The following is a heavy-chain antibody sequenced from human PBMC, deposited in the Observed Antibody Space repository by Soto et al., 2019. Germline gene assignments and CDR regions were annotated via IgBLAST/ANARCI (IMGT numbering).Heavy chain of an antibody. J-gene: IGHJ4*02. CDR3: AKASGESYPGSRVFDS. CDR1: GFTFSCYA. V-gene: IGHV3-23*01. D-gene: IGHD3-10*01. Sequence: GGSLRLSCAASGFTFSCYAMSWVRQAPGTGLEWVSVILNTGGDALYADSVEGRFTISRDNFKNTLYLQMNSLRAEDAAIYYCAKASGESYPGSRVFDSWGQGTRVTVSS. CDR2: ILNTGGDA.